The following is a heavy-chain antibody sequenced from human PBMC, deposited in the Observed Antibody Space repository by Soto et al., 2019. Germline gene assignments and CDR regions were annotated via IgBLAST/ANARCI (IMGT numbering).Heavy chain of an antibody. D-gene: IGHD3-16*01. CDR1: GFSLTTSGVG. Sequence: QITLKESGPTLVKPTQTLTLTCTFSGFSLTTSGVGVGWIRQPPGKALEWLALIYWNDNKLYSPSLKTRLTIPKGTSQNQGVLTMTNMDPLDPATYFCIHPKGFSGGPYHYRIDFWGPGTTVTVSS. CDR3: IHPKGFSGGPYHYRIDF. CDR2: IYWNDNK. J-gene: IGHJ6*02. V-gene: IGHV2-5*01.